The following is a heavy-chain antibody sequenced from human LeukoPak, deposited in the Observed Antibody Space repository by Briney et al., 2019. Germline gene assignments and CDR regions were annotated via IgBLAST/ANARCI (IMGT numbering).Heavy chain of an antibody. V-gene: IGHV4-34*01. CDR2: INHSGST. CDR3: ARGTVIAAAGLYYYYYYMDV. D-gene: IGHD6-13*01. CDR1: GGSFSGYY. Sequence: SETLSLTCAVYGGSFSGYYWSWIRQPPGKGLEWIGEINHSGSTNYNPSLKSRVTISVDTSKNQFSLKLSSVTAADTAVYYCARGTVIAAAGLYYYYYYMDVWGKGTTVTISS. J-gene: IGHJ6*03.